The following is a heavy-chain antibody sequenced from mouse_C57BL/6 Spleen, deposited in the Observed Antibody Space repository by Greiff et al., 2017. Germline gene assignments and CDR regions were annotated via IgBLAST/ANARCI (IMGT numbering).Heavy chain of an antibody. CDR1: GYSITSGYY. CDR3: AREGVYDGYQAMDY. V-gene: IGHV3-6*01. CDR2: ISYDGSN. J-gene: IGHJ4*01. D-gene: IGHD2-3*01. Sequence: EVQLQESGPGLVKPSQSLSLTCSVTGYSITSGYYWNWIRQFPGNKLEWMGYISYDGSNNYNPSLKNRISITRDTSKNQFFLKLNSVTTEDTATYYCAREGVYDGYQAMDYWGQGTSVTVSS.